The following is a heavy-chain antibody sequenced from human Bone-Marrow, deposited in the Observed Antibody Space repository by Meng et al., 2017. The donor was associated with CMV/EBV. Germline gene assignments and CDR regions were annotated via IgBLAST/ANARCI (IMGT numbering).Heavy chain of an antibody. CDR3: ERRRGYCSSTSCYNYYGMDV. J-gene: IGHJ6*02. V-gene: IGHV4-39*07. Sequence: GSLRLSCTVSGGSISSSSYYWGWIRQPPGKGLEWIGSIYYSGSTYYNPSLKSRVTISVDTSKNRFSLKLSSVTAADTSVYFCERRRGYCSSTSCYNYYGMDVWGQGTTVTVSS. CDR2: IYYSGST. CDR1: GGSISSSSYY. D-gene: IGHD2-2*02.